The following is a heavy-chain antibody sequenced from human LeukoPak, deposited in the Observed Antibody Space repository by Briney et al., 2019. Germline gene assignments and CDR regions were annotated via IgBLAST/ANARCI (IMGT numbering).Heavy chain of an antibody. D-gene: IGHD5-12*01. CDR3: ARHIVATIKGGFDY. Sequence: GGSLRLSCAASGFTFSSYAMSWVRQAPGKGLEWVSVIYSGGSTYYADSVKGRFTISRDNSKNTLYLQMNSLRAEDTAVYYCARHIVATIKGGFDYWGQGTLVTVSS. CDR2: IYSGGST. V-gene: IGHV3-66*04. J-gene: IGHJ4*02. CDR1: GFTFSSYA.